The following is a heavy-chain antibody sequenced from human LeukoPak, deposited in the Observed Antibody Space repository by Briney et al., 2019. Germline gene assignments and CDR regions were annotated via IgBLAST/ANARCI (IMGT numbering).Heavy chain of an antibody. D-gene: IGHD2-8*02. J-gene: IGHJ4*02. Sequence: GGSLRLSCAASGFTFSSYRMNWVRQAPGKGLEWVSAISGSGSSTYYADSVKGRFTISRDNSKNTLYLQMNSLRAEDTAVYYCATEKGGVLNYDYWGQGTLVTVSS. V-gene: IGHV3-23*01. CDR2: ISGSGSST. CDR3: ATEKGGVLNYDY. CDR1: GFTFSSYR.